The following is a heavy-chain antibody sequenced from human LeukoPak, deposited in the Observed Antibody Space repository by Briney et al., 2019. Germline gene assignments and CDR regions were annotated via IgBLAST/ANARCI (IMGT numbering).Heavy chain of an antibody. CDR3: ARVGSSWSYWYFDL. J-gene: IGHJ2*01. Sequence: GGSLRLSCAASGFTFSHFGMHWARQAPGKGLEWVAFIRADGSDRYYADSVNGRFTISRDNAKNSLYLQMNSLRAEDTAVYYCARVGSSWSYWYFDLWGRGTLVTVSS. V-gene: IGHV3-30*02. CDR2: IRADGSDR. D-gene: IGHD6-13*01. CDR1: GFTFSHFG.